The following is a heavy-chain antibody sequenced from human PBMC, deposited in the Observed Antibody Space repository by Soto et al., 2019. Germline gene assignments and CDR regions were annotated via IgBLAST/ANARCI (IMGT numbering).Heavy chain of an antibody. Sequence: GGSLRLSCEASGFTFNTYSMHWFRQPPGKGLEWLAAIWYDGTQKYYADSVKGRFIISRDNSKKTLYLEMNSLRAEDTAAYYCARAGGTTVTGLWHFDSWGQGTLVTVSS. CDR1: GFTFNTYS. V-gene: IGHV3-33*01. CDR3: ARAGGTTVTGLWHFDS. D-gene: IGHD4-17*01. J-gene: IGHJ4*02. CDR2: IWYDGTQK.